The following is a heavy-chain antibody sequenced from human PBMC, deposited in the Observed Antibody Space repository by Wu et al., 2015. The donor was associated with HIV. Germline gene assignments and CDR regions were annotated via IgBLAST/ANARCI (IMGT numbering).Heavy chain of an antibody. D-gene: IGHD4-11*01. V-gene: IGHV1-2*02. CDR2: INPNRGGT. CDR3: ARLQSLHGLYSNADY. J-gene: IGHJ4*02. Sequence: QVQLLQSGAEVKKPGASVMVSCKASGYTFIDYYIYWVRKTPGQGLEWMGWINPNRGGTKYAQKFQGRVTMTRDTAVSTAYMELNSLRSDDTAVYYCARLQSLHGLYSNADYWGQGTLVTVSP. CDR1: GYTFIDYY.